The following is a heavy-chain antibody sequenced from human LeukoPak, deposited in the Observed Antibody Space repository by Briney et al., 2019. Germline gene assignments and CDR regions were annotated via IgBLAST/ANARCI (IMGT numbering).Heavy chain of an antibody. J-gene: IGHJ4*02. CDR3: ARGFYGSGTYLFDY. CDR1: GFTFGRYG. D-gene: IGHD3-10*01. V-gene: IGHV3-48*02. Sequence: GGSLRLSCAASGFTFGRYGMNWVRQAPGKGLGWLSYIGSTSTTMYYADSVKGRFTISRDNAKNSLYLQMNSLRDEDTAVYYCARGFYGSGTYLFDYWGQGTLVTVSS. CDR2: IGSTSTTM.